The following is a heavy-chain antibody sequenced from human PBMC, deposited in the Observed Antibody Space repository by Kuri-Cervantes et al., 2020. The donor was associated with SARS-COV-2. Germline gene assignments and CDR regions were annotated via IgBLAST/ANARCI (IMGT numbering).Heavy chain of an antibody. V-gene: IGHV4-39*01. J-gene: IGHJ5*02. CDR2: IYYSGST. D-gene: IGHD3-3*01. CDR1: GGSISSSSYY. Sequence: SETLSLTCTVSGGSISSSSYYWGWIRQPPGKGLEWIGSIYYSGSTYYKPSLKSRVTISVDTSKNQFSLKLSAVTAADTAVYYCARQMMSSITIFGVVITRNWFDPWGQGTLVTVSS. CDR3: ARQMMSSITIFGVVITRNWFDP.